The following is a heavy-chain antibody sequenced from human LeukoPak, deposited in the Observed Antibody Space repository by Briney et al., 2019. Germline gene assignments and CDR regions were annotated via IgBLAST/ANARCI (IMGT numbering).Heavy chain of an antibody. CDR2: ISGSGGST. Sequence: GGSLRLSCAASGFTFSDYYMSWVRQAPGKGLEWVSAISGSGGSTYYADSVKGRFTISRDNSKNTLYLQMNSLRAEDTAVYYCARDRYSNYYYYYMDVWGKGTTVTVSS. J-gene: IGHJ6*03. V-gene: IGHV3-23*01. CDR3: ARDRYSNYYYYYMDV. CDR1: GFTFSDYY. D-gene: IGHD4-11*01.